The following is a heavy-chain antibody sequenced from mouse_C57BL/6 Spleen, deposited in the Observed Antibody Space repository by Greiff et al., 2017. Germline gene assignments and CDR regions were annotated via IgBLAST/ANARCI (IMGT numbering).Heavy chain of an antibody. D-gene: IGHD3-3*01. CDR2: IWGDGSK. CDR3: AKGGGQDYAMDY. V-gene: IGHV2-3*01. CDR1: GFSLTSYG. J-gene: IGHJ4*01. Sequence: QVQLKQSGPGLVAPSQSLSITCTVSGFSLTSYGVSWVRQPPGKGLEWLGVIWGDGSKNYHSELISSMSNSKDNSKSQVFLKLNRLQTDDTATYYCAKGGGQDYAMDYWGQGTSVTVSS.